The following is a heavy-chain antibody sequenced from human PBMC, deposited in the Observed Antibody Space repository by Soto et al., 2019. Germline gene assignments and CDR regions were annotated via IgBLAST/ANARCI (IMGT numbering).Heavy chain of an antibody. Sequence: SETLSLTCAVYGGSFSGYYWSWIRQPPGKGLEWIGEINHSGSTNYNPSLKSRVTISVDTSKNQFSLKLSSVTAADTAVYYCARDGRRIVVVPAGWFDPWGQGTLVTVSS. CDR2: INHSGST. CDR1: GGSFSGYY. J-gene: IGHJ5*02. D-gene: IGHD2-2*01. V-gene: IGHV4-34*01. CDR3: ARDGRRIVVVPAGWFDP.